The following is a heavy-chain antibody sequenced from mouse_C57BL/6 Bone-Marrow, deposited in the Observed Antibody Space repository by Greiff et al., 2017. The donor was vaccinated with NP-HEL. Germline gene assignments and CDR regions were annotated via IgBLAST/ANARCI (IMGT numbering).Heavy chain of an antibody. CDR1: GFTFSSYG. CDR3: ARRYGSSYYAMDY. CDR2: ISSGGSYT. V-gene: IGHV5-6*01. D-gene: IGHD1-1*01. Sequence: EVQGVESGGDLVKPGGSLKLSCAASGFTFSSYGMSWVRQTPDKRLEWVATISSGGSYTYYPDSVKGRFTISRDNAKNTLYLQMSSLKSEDTAMYYCARRYGSSYYAMDYWGQGTSVTVSS. J-gene: IGHJ4*01.